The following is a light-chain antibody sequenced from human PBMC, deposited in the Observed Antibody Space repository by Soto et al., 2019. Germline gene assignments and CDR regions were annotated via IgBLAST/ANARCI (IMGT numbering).Light chain of an antibody. Sequence: AIEMAQSPSSLSASVGDRVTITCRASQGIRNDLGWYQQKPGKAPKLLIYGASRLQSGVPSRFGGSGSGTDFTLTISSLQPEDFATYYCLQDNNYPITFGQGTRLEIK. J-gene: IGKJ5*01. V-gene: IGKV1-6*01. CDR1: QGIRND. CDR2: GAS. CDR3: LQDNNYPIT.